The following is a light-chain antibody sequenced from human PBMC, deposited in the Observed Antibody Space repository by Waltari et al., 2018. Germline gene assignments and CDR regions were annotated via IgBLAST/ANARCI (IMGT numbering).Light chain of an antibody. CDR1: QSISSY. CDR2: DAS. J-gene: IGKJ3*01. CDR3: QQRSKSFT. Sequence: ATLSLSPGDRATLSCRASQSISSYLAWYQQKPGQAPRLLIYDASTRATGIPARFSGSGSVTDFTLTISSLEPEDFAIYYCQQRSKSFTFGPGTKVDIK. V-gene: IGKV3-11*01.